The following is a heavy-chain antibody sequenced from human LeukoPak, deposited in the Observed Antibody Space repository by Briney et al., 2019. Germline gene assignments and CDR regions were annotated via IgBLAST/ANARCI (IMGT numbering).Heavy chain of an antibody. CDR2: INPNSGGT. V-gene: IGHV1-2*02. J-gene: IGHJ5*02. Sequence: GASVKVSCKASGYTFTSYGISWVRQAPGQGLEWMGWINPNSGGTNYAQKFQGRVTMTRDTSISTAYMELSRLTSDDTAVYYCASPSHYCSGGSCYSNWFDPWGQGTLVTVSS. D-gene: IGHD2-15*01. CDR1: GYTFTSYG. CDR3: ASPSHYCSGGSCYSNWFDP.